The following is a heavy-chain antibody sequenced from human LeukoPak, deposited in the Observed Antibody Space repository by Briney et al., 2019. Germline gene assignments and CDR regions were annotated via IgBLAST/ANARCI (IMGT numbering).Heavy chain of an antibody. J-gene: IGHJ3*02. CDR3: ARRIFGVVIILSSMGAFDI. D-gene: IGHD3-3*01. V-gene: IGHV4-38-2*01. CDR2: IYHSGST. Sequence: SETLSLTCAVSGYSISSGYYWGWIRPPPGKGLEWMGSIYHSGSTYYNPSLKSRVTISVDTSKNQFSLKLSSVTAADTAVYYCARRIFGVVIILSSMGAFDIWGQGTMVTVSS. CDR1: GYSISSGYY.